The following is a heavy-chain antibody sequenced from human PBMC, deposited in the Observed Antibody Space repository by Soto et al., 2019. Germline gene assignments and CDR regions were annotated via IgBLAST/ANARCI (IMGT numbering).Heavy chain of an antibody. Sequence: ASVKVSCKASGYIFIGYYVYWVRQAPGQGPEWIGWINPHTGLTAYAQKFQGRVTMTRDTPISTVYMELSRVRSDDTAIYYCAKEGNGRSLSYWGQGTLVTVYS. CDR1: GYIFIGYY. J-gene: IGHJ4*02. D-gene: IGHD2-15*01. CDR2: INPHTGLT. V-gene: IGHV1-2*02. CDR3: AKEGNGRSLSY.